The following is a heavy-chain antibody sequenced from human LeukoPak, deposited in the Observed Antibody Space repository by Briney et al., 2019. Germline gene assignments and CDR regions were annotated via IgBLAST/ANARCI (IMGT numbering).Heavy chain of an antibody. CDR2: IYYSGST. V-gene: IGHV4-39*01. J-gene: IGHJ4*02. CDR1: GGSISSSSYY. CDR3: ARLAYSYGYPDYYFDY. Sequence: SETLSLTCTVSGGSISSSSYYWGWIRQPPGKGLEWIGRIYYSGSTYYNPSLKSRVTISVDTSKNQFSLKLSSVTAADTAVYYCARLAYSYGYPDYYFDYWGQGTLVTVSS. D-gene: IGHD5-18*01.